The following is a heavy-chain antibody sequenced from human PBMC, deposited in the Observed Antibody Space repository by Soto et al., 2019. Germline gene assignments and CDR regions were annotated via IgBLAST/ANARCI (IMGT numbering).Heavy chain of an antibody. J-gene: IGHJ5*02. Sequence: PSETLSLTCAVSGGSISSGGYSWSWIRQPPGKGLEWIGYIYHSGSTYYNPSLKSRVTISVDRSMNQFSLKLSSVTAADTAVYYCARVSGYSSSWYWFDPWGQGTLVTVSS. CDR2: IYHSGST. CDR1: GGSISSGGYS. V-gene: IGHV4-30-2*01. CDR3: ARVSGYSSSWYWFDP. D-gene: IGHD6-13*01.